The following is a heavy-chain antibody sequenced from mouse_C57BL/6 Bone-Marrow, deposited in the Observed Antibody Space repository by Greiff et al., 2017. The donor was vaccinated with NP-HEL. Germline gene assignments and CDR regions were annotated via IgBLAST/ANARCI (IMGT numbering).Heavy chain of an antibody. D-gene: IGHD2-4*01. V-gene: IGHV5-9-1*02. J-gene: IGHJ4*01. Sequence: EVKLMESGEGLVKPGGSLKLSCAASGFTFSSYAMSWVRQTPEKRLAWVAYISSGGDYIYYADTVKGRFTISRDNARNTLYLQMSSLKSEDTAMYYCTREGLYYDYDALYAMDYWGQGTSVTVSS. CDR2: ISSGGDYI. CDR1: GFTFSSYA. CDR3: TREGLYYDYDALYAMDY.